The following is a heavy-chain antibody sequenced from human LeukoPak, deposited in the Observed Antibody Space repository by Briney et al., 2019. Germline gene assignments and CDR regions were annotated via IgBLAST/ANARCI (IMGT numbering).Heavy chain of an antibody. Sequence: PSETLSLTCAVSGGSFGDFYWSWIRQPPGKGLEWIGEINHSGYTNYYPSLKSRVTISVDTSKNQFSLRLSSVTAADTAVYYCARGSPIVVVTFDYWGQGTLVTVSS. CDR3: ARGSPIVVVTFDY. D-gene: IGHD3-22*01. V-gene: IGHV4-34*01. CDR1: GGSFGDFY. CDR2: INHSGYT. J-gene: IGHJ4*02.